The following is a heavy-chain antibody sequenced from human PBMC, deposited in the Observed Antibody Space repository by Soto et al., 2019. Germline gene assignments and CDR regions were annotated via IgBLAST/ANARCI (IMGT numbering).Heavy chain of an antibody. CDR3: ARDLIADYYYYGMDV. J-gene: IGHJ6*02. CDR2: INPNSGGT. D-gene: IGHD2-21*01. V-gene: IGHV1-2*02. Sequence: ASVKVSCKASGYTFTGYYMHWVRQAPGQGLEWMGWINPNSGGTNYAQKFQGRVTMTRDTSISTAYMELSRLRSDDTAGYYCARDLIADYYYYGMDVWGQGTTVTVSS. CDR1: GYTFTGYY.